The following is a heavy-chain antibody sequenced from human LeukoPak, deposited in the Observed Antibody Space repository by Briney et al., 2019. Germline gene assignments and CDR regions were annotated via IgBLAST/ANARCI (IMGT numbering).Heavy chain of an antibody. CDR3: AKLKGRYCSGRSCYSVPYYYYGMDL. CDR2: ISGSGGST. CDR1: GCTFISYA. D-gene: IGHD2-15*01. J-gene: IGHJ6*01. V-gene: IGHV3-23*01. Sequence: GGSLRLSCAASGCTFISYAMSWVRQAPGKGLEWVSAISGSGGSTYYADSVKGRFTISRDNPKNTLYLHMNRLRAADTAVYYCAKLKGRYCSGRSCYSVPYYYYGMDLWGQGTTVTVSS.